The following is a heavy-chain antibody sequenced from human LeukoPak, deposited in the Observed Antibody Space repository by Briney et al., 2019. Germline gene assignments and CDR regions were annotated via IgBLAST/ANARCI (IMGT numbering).Heavy chain of an antibody. CDR2: IYYSGST. J-gene: IGHJ4*02. CDR3: AGEQRELLAY. D-gene: IGHD1-26*01. V-gene: IGHV4-59*01. Sequence: SETLSLTCTVSGGSISSYYWSWTRQPPGKGLEWIGYIYYSGSTNYNPSLKSRVTISVDTSKNQFSLKLSSVTAADTAVYYCAGEQRELLAYWGQGTLVTVSS. CDR1: GGSISSYY.